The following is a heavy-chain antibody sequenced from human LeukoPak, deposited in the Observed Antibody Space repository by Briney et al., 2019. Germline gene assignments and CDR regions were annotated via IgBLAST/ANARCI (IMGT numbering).Heavy chain of an antibody. CDR3: AKGADILTGYYYGDY. J-gene: IGHJ4*02. CDR1: GGSISTSNYY. D-gene: IGHD3-9*01. Sequence: ETLSLTCTVSGGSISTSNYYWGWIRQPLGKGLEWVSAISGSGGSTYYADSVKGRFTISRDNSKNTLYLQMNRLRAEDTAVYYCAKGADILTGYYYGDYWGQGTLVTVSS. V-gene: IGHV3-23*01. CDR2: ISGSGGST.